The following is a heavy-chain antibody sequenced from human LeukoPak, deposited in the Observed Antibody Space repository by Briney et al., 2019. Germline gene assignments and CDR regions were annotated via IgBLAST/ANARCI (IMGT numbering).Heavy chain of an antibody. CDR1: GSSFTSYW. CDR2: IYPGDSDT. Sequence: KVGASLQISCKGSGSSFTSYWIGWVRQLPGKGLEWMGIIYPGDSDTRYSPSFQGQVTISADKSISTAYLQWSSLKASDTAMYYCARSYYDFWSGYYGYWGQGTLVTVSS. V-gene: IGHV5-51*01. CDR3: ARSYYDFWSGYYGY. J-gene: IGHJ4*02. D-gene: IGHD3-3*01.